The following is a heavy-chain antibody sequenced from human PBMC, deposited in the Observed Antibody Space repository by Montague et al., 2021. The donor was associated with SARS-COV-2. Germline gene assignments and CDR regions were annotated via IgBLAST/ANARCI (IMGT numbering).Heavy chain of an antibody. Sequence: SRRLSCAASGFTFSNAWMSWVRQAPGKGLEWVGRIKSKTDGGTTDYAAPVKGRFTISRDDSKNTLYLQMNSLKTEDTAVYYCTTDGVRDGLGTPWALDNWGQGRMVTVSS. V-gene: IGHV3-15*01. CDR2: IKSKTDGGTT. CDR3: TTDGVRDGLGTPWALDN. CDR1: GFTFSNAW. D-gene: IGHD3-10*01. J-gene: IGHJ3*02.